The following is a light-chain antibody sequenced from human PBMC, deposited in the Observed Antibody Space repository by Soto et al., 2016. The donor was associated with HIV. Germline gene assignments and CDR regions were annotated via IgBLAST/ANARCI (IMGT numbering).Light chain of an antibody. CDR2: DDS. CDR1: NIGTKS. CDR3: QVWDNGSDHAV. Sequence: SYELTQAPSVSVAPGKTARITCTENNIGTKSVHWYQQKPGQAPVLVVQDDSVRPSGIPERFSGSNSGNTATLTIRRVEAGDEADYYCQVWDNGSDHAVFGGGTQLTVL. J-gene: IGLJ7*01. V-gene: IGLV3-21*01.